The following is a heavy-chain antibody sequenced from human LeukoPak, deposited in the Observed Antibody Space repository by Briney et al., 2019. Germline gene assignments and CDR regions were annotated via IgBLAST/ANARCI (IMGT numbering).Heavy chain of an antibody. CDR1: GFTFSTYG. CDR2: IYSGGST. Sequence: GSLRLSCAASGFTFSTYGITWVRQAPGKGLEWVSVIYSGGSTYYADSVKGRFTISRHNSKNTLYLQTNSLRAEDTAVYYCATPPGTTVYWGQGTPVTVSS. D-gene: IGHD2/OR15-2a*01. J-gene: IGHJ4*02. V-gene: IGHV3-53*04. CDR3: ATPPGTTVY.